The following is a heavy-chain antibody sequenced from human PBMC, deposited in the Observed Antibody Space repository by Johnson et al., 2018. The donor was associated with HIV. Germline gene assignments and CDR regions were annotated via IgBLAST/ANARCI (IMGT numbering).Heavy chain of an antibody. CDR3: ARDLGSDGAFDI. Sequence: MQLVESGGGLVQPGGSLRLSCVASGFTFSSYTLHWVRQAPGKGLEYVSAISSNGGSTYYANSVKGRFTISRDNSKNTMYLQMNSLRAEDTAVYYCARDLGSDGAFDIWCQGTMVTVSS. CDR1: GFTFSSYT. CDR2: ISSNGGST. V-gene: IGHV3-64*01. D-gene: IGHD3-10*01. J-gene: IGHJ3*02.